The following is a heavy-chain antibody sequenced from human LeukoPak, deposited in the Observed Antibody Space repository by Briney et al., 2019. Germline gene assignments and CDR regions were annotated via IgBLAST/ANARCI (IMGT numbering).Heavy chain of an antibody. D-gene: IGHD1-26*01. CDR1: GFSCRIYV. V-gene: IGHV3-23*05. J-gene: IGHJ6*02. CDR2: INNGGSST. CDR3: ARRGAEQGNGLDV. Sequence: GGSLRLSCVCSGFSCRIYVMTWVRQAPGKGLEWVSTINNGGSSTWYADSVKGRFTMSRDNSKTTVSLQMESLRAEDAAVYYCARRGAEQGNGLDVWGQGTTVAVSS.